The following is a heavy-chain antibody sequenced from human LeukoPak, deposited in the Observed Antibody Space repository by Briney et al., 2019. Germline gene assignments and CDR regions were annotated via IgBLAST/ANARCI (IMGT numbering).Heavy chain of an antibody. CDR1: GFTLSNYG. V-gene: IGHV3-30*02. D-gene: IGHD3-22*01. CDR3: AKDSSVYHYDSRNFDY. CDR2: IRYDGSNK. J-gene: IGHJ4*02. Sequence: GGSLRLSCAASGFTLSNYGIHWVRQAPGKGLEWVAFIRYDGSNKYYADSVKGRFTISRDNSKNTLYLQMDSLRAEDTAIYYCAKDSSVYHYDSRNFDYWGQGTLVTVSS.